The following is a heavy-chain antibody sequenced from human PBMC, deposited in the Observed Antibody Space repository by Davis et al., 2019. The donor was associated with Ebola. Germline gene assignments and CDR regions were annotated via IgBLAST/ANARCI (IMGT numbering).Heavy chain of an antibody. Sequence: GESLKISCDYSGHIFTTYWIAWVRQMPGKGLEWMGIIYPGDSDTRYTPSFQGQVTISADKSINTAYLQWASLKASDTAMYFCAAYCGGDCGLDYWGQGTLVTVSS. V-gene: IGHV5-51*01. CDR3: AAYCGGDCGLDY. CDR2: IYPGDSDT. J-gene: IGHJ4*02. D-gene: IGHD2-21*02. CDR1: GHIFTTYW.